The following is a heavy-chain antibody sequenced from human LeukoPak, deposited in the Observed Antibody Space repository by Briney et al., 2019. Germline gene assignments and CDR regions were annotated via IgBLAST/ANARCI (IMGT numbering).Heavy chain of an antibody. Sequence: GESLNIPCQSPGYNFTRYWIGWVRQIPGKGLEWMGLLDTRDSDTRYSPSFQGQVTFSADNSINTAYLQWSSLRASDTAIYYCARQMGVASRKNYFDSWGQGTLVTVSA. V-gene: IGHV5-51*01. J-gene: IGHJ4*02. D-gene: IGHD5-12*01. CDR1: GYNFTRYW. CDR3: ARQMGVASRKNYFDS. CDR2: LDTRDSDT.